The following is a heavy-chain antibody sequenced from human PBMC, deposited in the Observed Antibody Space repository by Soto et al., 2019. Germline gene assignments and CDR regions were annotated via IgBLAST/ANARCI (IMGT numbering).Heavy chain of an antibody. J-gene: IGHJ3*02. Sequence: SETLSLTCTVSGGSVSGSTYYWGWIRQPPGKGLEWIGSIYDSEKIYNNPSLKSRVTISLDTSKNQFSLKLRSVTAADTAVYYCVSRTVLIFNAFDIWVQGTLVTVSS. V-gene: IGHV4-39*01. CDR3: VSRTVLIFNAFDI. CDR2: IYDSEKI. D-gene: IGHD3-16*01. CDR1: GGSVSGSTYY.